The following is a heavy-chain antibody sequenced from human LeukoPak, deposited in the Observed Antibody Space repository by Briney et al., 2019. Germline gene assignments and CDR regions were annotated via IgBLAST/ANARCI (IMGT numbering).Heavy chain of an antibody. Sequence: GSLRLSCAASGFTFSSYEMNWVRQPPGKGLEWIGEIDHSGSTNYNPSLESRVTISVDTSKNNFSLKLNSVTAADTAVYYCARVNNWNYGAFNIWGQGTMVTVSS. V-gene: IGHV4-34*01. CDR1: GFTFSSYE. J-gene: IGHJ3*02. CDR2: IDHSGST. D-gene: IGHD1-7*01. CDR3: ARVNNWNYGAFNI.